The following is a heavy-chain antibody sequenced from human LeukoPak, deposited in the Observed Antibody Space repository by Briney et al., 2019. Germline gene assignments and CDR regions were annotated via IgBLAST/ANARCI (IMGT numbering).Heavy chain of an antibody. V-gene: IGHV3-23*01. Sequence: PGGSLRLSCAASGFTFSSYGMHWVRQAPGKGLEWVSAISGSGGSTYYADSVKGRFTISRDNSKNTLYLQMNSLRAEDTAVYYCATGDRGDYLYRYFDYWGQGTLVTVSS. CDR3: ATGDRGDYLYRYFDY. CDR2: ISGSGGST. J-gene: IGHJ4*02. CDR1: GFTFSSYG. D-gene: IGHD4-17*01.